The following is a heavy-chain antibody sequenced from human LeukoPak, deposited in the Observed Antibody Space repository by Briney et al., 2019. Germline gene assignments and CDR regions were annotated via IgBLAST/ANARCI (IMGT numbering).Heavy chain of an antibody. J-gene: IGHJ4*02. D-gene: IGHD1-14*01. CDR3: AGGYGFDY. CDR2: TNSDGSRI. V-gene: IGHV3-74*01. Sequence: GGSLRLSCAASGFTFSTYWMNWVRQAPGKGLVWVSHTNSDGSRINYADSVKGRFTIARDNAKNTVYLQMNSLRAEDTAVYYCAGGYGFDYWGQGTLVTVSS. CDR1: GFTFSTYW.